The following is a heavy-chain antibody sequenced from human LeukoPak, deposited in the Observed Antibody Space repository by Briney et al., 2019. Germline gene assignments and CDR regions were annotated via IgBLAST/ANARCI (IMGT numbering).Heavy chain of an antibody. Sequence: SETLSLTCTVSDDSISSVDYWSWIRQPPGKGLEWIGYIQTSGSTVYNPSLKSRVTMSADASKTQFSLRLSSVTAADTAVYYCARHRGLWNDGQNWFDPWGQGTLATVSS. J-gene: IGHJ5*02. D-gene: IGHD1-1*01. CDR3: ARHRGLWNDGQNWFDP. V-gene: IGHV4-4*08. CDR2: IQTSGST. CDR1: DDSISSVDY.